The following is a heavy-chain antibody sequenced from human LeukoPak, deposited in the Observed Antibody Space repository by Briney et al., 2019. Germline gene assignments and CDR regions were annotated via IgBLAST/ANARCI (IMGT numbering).Heavy chain of an antibody. J-gene: IGHJ4*02. V-gene: IGHV3-21*01. CDR1: GFTFSSYS. CDR3: AREGYYYGSGSYEDY. Sequence: PGGSLRLSCAASGFTFSSYSMNWVRQAPGKGLGWVSSISSSSSYIYYADSVKGRFTISRDNAKNSLYLQMNSLRAEDTAVYYCAREGYYYGSGSYEDYWGQGTLVTVSS. D-gene: IGHD3-10*01. CDR2: ISSSSSYI.